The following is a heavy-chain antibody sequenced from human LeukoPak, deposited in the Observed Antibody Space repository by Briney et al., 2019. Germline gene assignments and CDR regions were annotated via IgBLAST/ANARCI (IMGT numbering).Heavy chain of an antibody. CDR3: ARDRRVRGVMWNSKSDGFDI. CDR2: IDSWERT. CDR1: GFTFSSYS. J-gene: IGHJ3*02. Sequence: GGALRLSCAASGFTFSSYSMNWGRQAPGKGLDWVSVIDSWERTYYADSVKGRFTISRDNSKNTLYLQMNSLRAEDTDVYYCARDRRVRGVMWNSKSDGFDIWGHGTMVTVSS. V-gene: IGHV3-66*01. D-gene: IGHD3-10*01.